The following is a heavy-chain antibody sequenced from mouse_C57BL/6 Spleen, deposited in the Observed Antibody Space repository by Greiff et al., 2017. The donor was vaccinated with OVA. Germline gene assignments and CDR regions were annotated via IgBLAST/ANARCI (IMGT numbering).Heavy chain of an antibody. J-gene: IGHJ2*01. CDR3: ARCNGYFDY. Sequence: VQLQQSGPELVKPGASVKISCKASGYSFTGYYMNWVKQSPEKSLEWIGEINPSTGGTTYNQKFKAKATLTVDKSSSTAYMQLKSLTSEDSAVYYCARCNGYFDYWGQGTTLTVSS. CDR2: INPSTGGT. D-gene: IGHD2-1*01. CDR1: GYSFTGYY. V-gene: IGHV1-42*01.